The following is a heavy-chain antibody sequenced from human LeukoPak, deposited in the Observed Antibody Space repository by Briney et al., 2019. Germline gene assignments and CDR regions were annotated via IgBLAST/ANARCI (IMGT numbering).Heavy chain of an antibody. Sequence: PGGSLRLSCTASGFTFSNYWMTWVRQAPGKGLEWVSSISSSSSYIYYADSVKGRFTISRDNAKNSLYLQMNSLRAEDTAVYYCARDLKMATFDYWGQGTLVTVSS. J-gene: IGHJ4*02. CDR1: GFTFSNYW. CDR3: ARDLKMATFDY. V-gene: IGHV3-21*01. D-gene: IGHD5-24*01. CDR2: ISSSSSYI.